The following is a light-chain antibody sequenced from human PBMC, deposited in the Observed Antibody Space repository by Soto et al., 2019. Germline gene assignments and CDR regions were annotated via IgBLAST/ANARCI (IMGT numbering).Light chain of an antibody. CDR2: EVN. CDR3: CLSTGSLTVL. J-gene: IGLJ3*02. V-gene: IGLV2-11*01. CDR1: GSDVGDSSH. Sequence: QSALTQPRSVSGSPGQSVTISCTATGSDVGDSSHVSWYQLHPGKAPKLMIYEVNNRPSGVPDRFSGSKSGSTASLTISGLQAEDEDEYYCCLSTGSLTVLFGGGTKLTVL.